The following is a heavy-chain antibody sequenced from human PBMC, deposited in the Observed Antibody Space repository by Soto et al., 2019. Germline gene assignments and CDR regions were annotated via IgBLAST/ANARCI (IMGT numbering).Heavy chain of an antibody. CDR3: ARHASIAARPIYYYGMDV. V-gene: IGHV5-51*01. D-gene: IGHD6-6*01. J-gene: IGHJ6*02. Sequence: GESLKISCKGSGYSFTSYCIGWVRQMPGKGLEWMGIIYPGDSDTRYSPSFQGQVTISADKSISTAYLQWSSLKASDTAMYYCARHASIAARPIYYYGMDVWGQGTTVTVSS. CDR2: IYPGDSDT. CDR1: GYSFTSYC.